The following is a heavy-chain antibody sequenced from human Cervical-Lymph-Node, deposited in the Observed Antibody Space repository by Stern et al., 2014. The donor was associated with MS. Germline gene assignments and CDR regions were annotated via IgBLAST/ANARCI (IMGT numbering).Heavy chain of an antibody. CDR3: ARGTLVPGGDSWFDP. J-gene: IGHJ5*02. CDR2: INSNSGGK. V-gene: IGHV1-2*06. CDR1: GYTFSAYY. Sequence: QVKLVQSGAEVKKPGASVKVSCKASGYTFSAYYMHLIRQAPGQGLEWVGRINSNSGGKNSGQKFQGRVSMTRDTSISTAYMELTSLRFDDTAIYYCARGTLVPGGDSWFDPWGQGTLITVSS. D-gene: IGHD2-21*01.